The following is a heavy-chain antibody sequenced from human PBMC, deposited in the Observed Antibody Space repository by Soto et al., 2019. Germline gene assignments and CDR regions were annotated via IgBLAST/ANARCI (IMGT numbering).Heavy chain of an antibody. V-gene: IGHV4-31*03. D-gene: IGHD3-10*01. J-gene: IGHJ4*02. Sequence: SETQSLTCTVSGGSISSGGYYWSWIRQHPGKGLEWIGYIYYSGSTYYNPSLKSRVTISVDTSKNQFSLKLSSVTAADTAVYYCARAQSSLGEFNHFDYWGQGTLVTVSS. CDR3: ARAQSSLGEFNHFDY. CDR1: GGSISSGGYY. CDR2: IYYSGST.